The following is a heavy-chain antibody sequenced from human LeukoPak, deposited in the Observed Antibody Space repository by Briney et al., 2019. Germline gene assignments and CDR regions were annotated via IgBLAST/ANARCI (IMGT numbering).Heavy chain of an antibody. CDR2: ISYDGSIK. D-gene: IGHD3-3*02. J-gene: IGHJ4*02. Sequence: GGSLRLSCAASGFSFSYYGMHWVRQAPGKGLEGVAVISYDGSIKYYADSVKGRFTISRDNAKNSLYLQMNSLRVEDTGVYYCARDVSTALGYWGQGTLVTVSS. V-gene: IGHV3-30*03. CDR1: GFSFSYYG. CDR3: ARDVSTALGY.